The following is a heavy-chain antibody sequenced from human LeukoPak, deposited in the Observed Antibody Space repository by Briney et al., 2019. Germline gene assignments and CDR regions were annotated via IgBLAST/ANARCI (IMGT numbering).Heavy chain of an antibody. D-gene: IGHD3-22*01. CDR2: IIPIFGTA. V-gene: IGHV1-69*13. CDR3: ARDSSGYSPPID. J-gene: IGHJ4*02. CDR1: GGTFSSYA. Sequence: VKVSCKASGGTFSSYAISWVRQAPGQGLGWMGGIIPIFGTANYAQKFQGRVTITADESTSTAYMELSSLRSEDTAVYYCARDSSGYSPPIDWGQGTLVTVSS.